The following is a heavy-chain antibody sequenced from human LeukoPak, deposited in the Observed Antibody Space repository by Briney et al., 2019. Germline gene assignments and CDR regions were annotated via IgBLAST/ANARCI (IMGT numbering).Heavy chain of an antibody. CDR3: AKDIEYSNSSFQQEFDY. D-gene: IGHD6-6*01. CDR1: GFTFSSYA. J-gene: IGHJ4*02. V-gene: IGHV3-23*01. Sequence: PGGSPRLSCAASGFTFSSYAMSWVRQAPGKGLEWVSAISGSGGSTYYADSVKGRFTISRDNSKNTLYLQMNSLRADDTAVYYCAKDIEYSNSSFQQEFDYWGQGTLVTVSS. CDR2: ISGSGGST.